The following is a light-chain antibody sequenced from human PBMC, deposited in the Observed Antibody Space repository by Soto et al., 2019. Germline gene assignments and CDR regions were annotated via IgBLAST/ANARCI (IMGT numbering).Light chain of an antibody. Sequence: QSALTQPASVSGSPGQSITISCTGTSSDVGGYKYVSWYQQQPGKAPKLMIYDVSNRPSGVSNRFSGSKSGNTASLTISGLQAEDEADYYCSSYTSSSTLVVFGGGTKLTVL. V-gene: IGLV2-14*01. J-gene: IGLJ2*01. CDR3: SSYTSSSTLVV. CDR1: SSDVGGYKY. CDR2: DVS.